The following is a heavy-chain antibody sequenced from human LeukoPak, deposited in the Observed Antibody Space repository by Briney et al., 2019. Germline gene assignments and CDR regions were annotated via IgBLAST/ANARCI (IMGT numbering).Heavy chain of an antibody. CDR2: ISSHGGST. CDR3: VKDEAPYYYDSSGYYFGD. Sequence: GGSLRLSCSASGFTFSSYAMHWVRQAPGKGLEYVSAISSHGGSTYYADSVKGRFTIPRDNSKNTLYLQMGSLRAEDTAVYYSVKDEAPYYYDSSGYYFGDWGQGTLVTVSS. D-gene: IGHD3-22*01. J-gene: IGHJ4*02. CDR1: GFTFSSYA. V-gene: IGHV3-64D*09.